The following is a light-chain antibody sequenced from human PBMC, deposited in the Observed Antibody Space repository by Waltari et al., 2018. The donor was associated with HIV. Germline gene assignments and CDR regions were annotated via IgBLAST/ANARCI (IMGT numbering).Light chain of an antibody. CDR1: SRDVNVYNY. J-gene: IGLJ3*02. CDR3: VSYISSSTPE. CDR2: EVT. Sequence: QSALTQPASMSGSPGQSITISCTRPSRDVNVYNYVSWYQHHPDKAPKVIISEVTRRPSGVSNRFSGSKSGNTASLTISGLLPEDEAEYFCVSYISSSTPEFGGGTKLTVL. V-gene: IGLV2-14*01.